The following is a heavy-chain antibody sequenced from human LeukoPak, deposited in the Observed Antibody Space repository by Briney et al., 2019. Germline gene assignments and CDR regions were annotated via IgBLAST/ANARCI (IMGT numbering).Heavy chain of an antibody. J-gene: IGHJ4*02. CDR2: IYPGVSDT. Sequence: RGESLKISCKGSGYNFTSFWIGWVRQMPRKGLEWMAIIYPGVSDTRYSPSFQGQVTISADKSISTAYLQWSSLKASDTAMYYCARSVSGSYPTFDYWGQGTLVTVSS. V-gene: IGHV5-51*01. CDR1: GYNFTSFW. CDR3: ARSVSGSYPTFDY. D-gene: IGHD1-26*01.